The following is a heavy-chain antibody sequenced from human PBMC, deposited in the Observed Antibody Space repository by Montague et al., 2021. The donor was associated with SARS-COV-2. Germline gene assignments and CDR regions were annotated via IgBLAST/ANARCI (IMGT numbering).Heavy chain of an antibody. J-gene: IGHJ3*02. CDR1: GGSISSGGYY. D-gene: IGHD1-1*01. V-gene: IGHV4-31*03. Sequence: TLSLTCTVSGGSISSGGYYWSWIRQHPGKGLEWIGYIYYSGSTYYNPSLKSRVTISVDTSKNQFSLKLSSVTAADTAVYDCATTPKRDTCLSDAFDIWGQGTMVTVSS. CDR2: IYYSGST. CDR3: ATTPKRDTCLSDAFDI.